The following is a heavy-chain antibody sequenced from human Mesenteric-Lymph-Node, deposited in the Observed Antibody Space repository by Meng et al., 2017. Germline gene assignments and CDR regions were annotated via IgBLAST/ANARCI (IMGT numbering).Heavy chain of an antibody. V-gene: IGHV1-24*01. Sequence: ASVKVSCKVSGYTLTELSMHWVRQAPGKGLQWMGGFDAENDETIYAQKFQGRVTMTEDTSIGTAYMELSSLRSEDTAVYYCARGPYSSSGKFDYWGQGTLVTVSS. CDR2: FDAENDET. D-gene: IGHD6-6*01. CDR1: GYTLTELS. CDR3: ARGPYSSSGKFDY. J-gene: IGHJ4*02.